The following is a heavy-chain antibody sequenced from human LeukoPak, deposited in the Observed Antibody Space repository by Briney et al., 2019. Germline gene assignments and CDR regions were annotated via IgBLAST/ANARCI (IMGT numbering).Heavy chain of an antibody. J-gene: IGHJ3*02. D-gene: IGHD6-6*01. CDR3: AKASGYSSSSGDAFDI. CDR2: ISYDGTNK. V-gene: IGHV3-30*18. Sequence: GGSLRLSCAASGFTFSDYYMSWVRQAPGKGLEWVALISYDGTNKYYADSVKGRFTISRDNSKNTLYLQMNSLRAEDTAVYYCAKASGYSSSSGDAFDIWGQGTMVTVSS. CDR1: GFTFSDYY.